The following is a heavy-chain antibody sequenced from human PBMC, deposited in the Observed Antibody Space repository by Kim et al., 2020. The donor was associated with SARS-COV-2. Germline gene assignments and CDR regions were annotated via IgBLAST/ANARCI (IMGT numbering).Heavy chain of an antibody. CDR1: GGTFSSYA. CDR3: ARDRTTPHAFDI. D-gene: IGHD1-26*01. V-gene: IGHV1-69*13. J-gene: IGHJ3*02. Sequence: SVKVSCKASGGTFSSYAISWVRQAPGQGLEWMGGIIPIFGTANYAQKFQGRVTITADESTSTAYMELSSLRSEDTAVYYCARDRTTPHAFDIWGQGTMVTVSS. CDR2: IIPIFGTA.